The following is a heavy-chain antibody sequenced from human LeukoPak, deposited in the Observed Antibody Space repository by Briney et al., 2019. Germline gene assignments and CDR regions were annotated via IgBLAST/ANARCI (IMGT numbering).Heavy chain of an antibody. D-gene: IGHD1-1*01. CDR3: ASGTTGTTAGYYYYYMDV. CDR2: ISSSGSTI. J-gene: IGHJ6*03. V-gene: IGHV3-48*03. Sequence: GVSLRLYCAASGFSFSSYEMNWVRQAQGQGLKWVSYISSSGSTIYYADSVKGRFTISRDNDKNYLYLQMNSLRAEDMAVYYCASGTTGTTAGYYYYYMDVWGKGTTVTVSS. CDR1: GFSFSSYE.